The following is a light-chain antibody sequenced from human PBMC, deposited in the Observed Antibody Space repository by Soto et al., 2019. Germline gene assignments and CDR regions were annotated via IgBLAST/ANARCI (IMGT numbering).Light chain of an antibody. Sequence: QSALTQPAAVSGSPGQSITISCSGTDSDVGAFDYVSWYQQHPGKVPRLLIYEVTNRPSGVSHRFSGSKSGNTASLIISAVQAEDEADYFCSSFTNSCSLVFGGGTKVTVL. CDR2: EVT. CDR3: SSFTNSCSLV. CDR1: DSDVGAFDY. J-gene: IGLJ3*02. V-gene: IGLV2-14*01.